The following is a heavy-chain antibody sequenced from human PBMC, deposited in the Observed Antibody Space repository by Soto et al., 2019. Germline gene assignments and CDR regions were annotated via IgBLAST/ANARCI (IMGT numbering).Heavy chain of an antibody. D-gene: IGHD3-10*01. CDR3: ARFDRGNYYGMDV. CDR1: GGSISSGDYY. V-gene: IGHV4-30-4*01. J-gene: IGHJ6*02. Sequence: SETLSITCTVSGGSISSGDYYWSWIRQPPGKGLEWIWYIYYSGSTYYNPSLKSRVTISVDTSKNQFSLKLSSVTAADTPEYYCARFDRGNYYGMDVWGQGTTVTVSS. CDR2: IYYSGST.